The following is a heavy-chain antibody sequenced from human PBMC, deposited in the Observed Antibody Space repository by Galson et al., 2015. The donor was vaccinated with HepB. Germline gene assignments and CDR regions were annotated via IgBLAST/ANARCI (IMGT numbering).Heavy chain of an antibody. CDR1: GFTFDDYA. V-gene: IGHV3-9*01. CDR3: AKDLGGGVDIVAGFDY. J-gene: IGHJ4*02. D-gene: IGHD5-12*01. Sequence: SLRLSCAASGFTFDDYAMHWVRQAPGKGLEWVSGISWNSGSIGYADSVKGRFTISRDNAKNSLYLQMNSLRAEDTALYYCAKDLGGGVDIVAGFDYWGQGTLVTVSS. CDR2: ISWNSGSI.